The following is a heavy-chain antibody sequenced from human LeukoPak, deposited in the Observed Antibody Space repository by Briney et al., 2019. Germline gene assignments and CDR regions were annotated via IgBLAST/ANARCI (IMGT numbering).Heavy chain of an antibody. Sequence: GASVKVSCKVSGYTLTELSMHWVRQAPGKGLEWMGGFDPEDGETIYAQKFQGRVTMTEDTSTDTAYMELSSLRSEDTAVYYCATPHPLPIVGATPGYYYYGIDVWGQGTTVTVSS. D-gene: IGHD1-26*01. V-gene: IGHV1-24*01. CDR1: GYTLTELS. J-gene: IGHJ6*02. CDR2: FDPEDGET. CDR3: ATPHPLPIVGATPGYYYYGIDV.